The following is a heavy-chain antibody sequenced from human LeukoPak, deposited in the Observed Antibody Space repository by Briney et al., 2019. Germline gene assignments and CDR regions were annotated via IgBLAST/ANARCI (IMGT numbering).Heavy chain of an antibody. CDR3: ARATAPSHYYDSSGSI. Sequence: SETLSLTCAVYGGSFSGYYWSWIRQPPGKGLEWIGEINHSGSTNYNPSLKSRVTISVDTSKNQFSLKLSSVTAADTAVYYCARATAPSHYYDSSGSIWGQGTMVTVSS. CDR2: INHSGST. CDR1: GGSFSGYY. D-gene: IGHD3-22*01. V-gene: IGHV4-34*01. J-gene: IGHJ3*02.